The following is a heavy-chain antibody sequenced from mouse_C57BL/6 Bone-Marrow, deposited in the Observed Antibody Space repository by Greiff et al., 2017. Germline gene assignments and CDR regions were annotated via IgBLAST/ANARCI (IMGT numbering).Heavy chain of an antibody. CDR2: INPSSGYT. D-gene: IGHD1-1*01. CDR1: GYTFTSYW. Sequence: VQLQQSGAELAKPGASVKLSCKASGYTFTSYWMHWVKQRPGQGLEWIGYINPSSGYTKYNQKFKDKATLTADKSSSPAYMQLSSLPYEDSAVYYCSRYYGSSYPAWFAYWGQGTLVTVSA. CDR3: SRYYGSSYPAWFAY. J-gene: IGHJ3*01. V-gene: IGHV1-7*01.